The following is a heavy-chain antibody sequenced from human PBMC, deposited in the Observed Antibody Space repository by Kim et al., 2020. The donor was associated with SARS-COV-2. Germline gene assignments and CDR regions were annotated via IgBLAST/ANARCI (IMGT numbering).Heavy chain of an antibody. D-gene: IGHD2-15*01. J-gene: IGHJ3*02. V-gene: IGHV5-51*01. Sequence: GESLKISCKGSGYSFTSYWIGWVRQMPGKGLEWMGIIYPGDSDTRYSPSFQGQVTISADKSISTAYLQWSSLKASDTAMYYCASSLAPTVVVVADGKGAFDIWGQGTMVTVSS. CDR2: IYPGDSDT. CDR1: GYSFTSYW. CDR3: ASSLAPTVVVVADGKGAFDI.